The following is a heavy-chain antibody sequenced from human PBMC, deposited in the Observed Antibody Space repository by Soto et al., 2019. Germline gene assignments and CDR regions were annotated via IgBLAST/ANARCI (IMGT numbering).Heavy chain of an antibody. Sequence: SETLSLTCTVSGGSISSYYWSWIRQPPGKGLEWIGYIYYSGSTNYNPSLKSRVTISVDTSKNQFSLKLSSVTAADTAVYYCARENSYGDSNLYYSYGMDVWGQGTTVTVSS. CDR2: IYYSGST. CDR1: GGSISSYY. D-gene: IGHD4-17*01. CDR3: ARENSYGDSNLYYSYGMDV. V-gene: IGHV4-59*01. J-gene: IGHJ6*02.